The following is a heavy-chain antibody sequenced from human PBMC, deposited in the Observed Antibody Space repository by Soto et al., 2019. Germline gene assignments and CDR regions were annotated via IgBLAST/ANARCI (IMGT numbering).Heavy chain of an antibody. J-gene: IGHJ6*02. CDR2: IHSGGDT. CDR1: GLTVSSNY. CDR3: TRDGPYYYASRMDV. V-gene: IGHV3-53*04. Sequence: QLVESGGGLVQPGGSLGLSCAASGLTVSSNYMTWVRLRPGKGLEWVSVIHSGGDTYYANSVKGRFTISRHDSGNTVFLQMNGLRPEDTAVYYCTRDGPYYYASRMDVWGQGTTVTVSS. D-gene: IGHD3-10*01.